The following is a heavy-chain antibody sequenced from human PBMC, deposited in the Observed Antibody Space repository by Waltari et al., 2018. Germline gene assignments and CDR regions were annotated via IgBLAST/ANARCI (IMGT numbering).Heavy chain of an antibody. D-gene: IGHD2-15*01. V-gene: IGHV4-4*02. CDR2: VLRTGKT. CDR3: ARDRGRGLYLDA. Sequence: QLQLQESGPGLVKPSGTLSLSCAVPGDSVTSPNWWSWVRPSPQRGLEWIGQVLRTGKTNHSPSFASRVTMSLDASNNQFSLKVTSATAADTAVYYCARDRGRGLYLDAWGPGTLVTVSP. J-gene: IGHJ5*02. CDR1: GDSVTSPNW.